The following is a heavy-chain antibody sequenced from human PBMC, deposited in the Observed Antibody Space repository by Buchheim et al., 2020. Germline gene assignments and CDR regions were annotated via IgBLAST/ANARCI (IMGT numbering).Heavy chain of an antibody. Sequence: EVHLVESGGELVQPGGSLRLSCAASGFIFSKYWIQWVRHAPGKGLERVSFINTDGSTTGYADSVKGRFTICRDNARTTVYLHMTSLRVEDTAVYYCVRDRGWTAFDYWGQGAL. CDR2: INTDGSTT. CDR3: VRDRGWTAFDY. D-gene: IGHD6-19*01. J-gene: IGHJ4*02. V-gene: IGHV3-74*01. CDR1: GFIFSKYW.